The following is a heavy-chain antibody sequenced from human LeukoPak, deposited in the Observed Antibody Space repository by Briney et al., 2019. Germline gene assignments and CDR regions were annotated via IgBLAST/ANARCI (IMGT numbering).Heavy chain of an antibody. Sequence: GASVKVSCKASGYTFTSYGISWARQAPGQGLEWMGWISAYNGNTNYAQKLQGRVTMTTDTSTSTAYMELRSLRSDDTAVYYCARDVLRFLEWFPSNWFDPWGQGTLVTVSS. D-gene: IGHD3-3*01. CDR1: GYTFTSYG. CDR2: ISAYNGNT. J-gene: IGHJ5*02. CDR3: ARDVLRFLEWFPSNWFDP. V-gene: IGHV1-18*01.